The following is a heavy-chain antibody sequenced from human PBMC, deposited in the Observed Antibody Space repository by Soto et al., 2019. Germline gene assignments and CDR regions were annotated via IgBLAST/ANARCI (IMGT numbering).Heavy chain of an antibody. CDR2: IYYSGST. CDR1: GGSISSSSYY. Sequence: QLQLQESGPGLVKPSETLSLTCTVSGGSISSSSYYWGWIRQPPGKGLEWIGSIYYSGSTYYNPSLKSRVTISVDTSKNQFSLKLSSVTAADTAVYYCARKAEWIQLWSRMGWFDPWGQGTLVTVSS. D-gene: IGHD5-18*01. J-gene: IGHJ5*02. V-gene: IGHV4-39*01. CDR3: ARKAEWIQLWSRMGWFDP.